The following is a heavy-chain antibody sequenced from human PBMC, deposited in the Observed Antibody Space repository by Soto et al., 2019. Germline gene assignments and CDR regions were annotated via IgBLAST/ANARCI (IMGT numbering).Heavy chain of an antibody. J-gene: IGHJ4*02. D-gene: IGHD3-22*01. Sequence: QVQLQESGPGLVKPSQTLSLTCTVSGGSISNGGYYWSWIRQHPGKGLEWIGYIYYSGSTYYNPSLKSRVTISVDTSKNQFSLKLSSVTAADTAVYYCARGGDSSGYYPTEFDYWGQGTLVTVSS. CDR2: IYYSGST. CDR3: ARGGDSSGYYPTEFDY. CDR1: GGSISNGGYY. V-gene: IGHV4-31*03.